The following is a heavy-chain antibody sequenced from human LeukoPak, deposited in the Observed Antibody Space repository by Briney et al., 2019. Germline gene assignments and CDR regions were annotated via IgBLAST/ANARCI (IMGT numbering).Heavy chain of an antibody. CDR3: AREGGENYYDSSGHFDY. CDR2: IYYSGST. Sequence: SETLSLTCTVSGGSISSYYWSWIRQPPGKGLEWIGYIYYSGSTNYNPSLKSRVTISVDTSKNQFSLKLSSVTAAGTAVHYCAREGGENYYDSSGHFDYWGQGTQVTVSS. V-gene: IGHV4-59*01. D-gene: IGHD3-22*01. CDR1: GGSISSYY. J-gene: IGHJ4*02.